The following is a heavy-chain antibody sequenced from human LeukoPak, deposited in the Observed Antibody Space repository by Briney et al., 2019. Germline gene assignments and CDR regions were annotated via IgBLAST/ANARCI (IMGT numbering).Heavy chain of an antibody. CDR2: INPTGLNK. CDR3: WGSYDSGAV. CDR1: GYTFSGHH. D-gene: IGHD5-12*01. J-gene: IGHJ4*02. Sequence: ASVNVSYKTSGYTFSGHHLYWVRQAPGQGRDGMGNINPTGLNKKYAPKFQVRMTITTDTAINTAYIESYILTSCDTGVYYLWGSYDSGAVWGQGTLITVSS. V-gene: IGHV1-2*01.